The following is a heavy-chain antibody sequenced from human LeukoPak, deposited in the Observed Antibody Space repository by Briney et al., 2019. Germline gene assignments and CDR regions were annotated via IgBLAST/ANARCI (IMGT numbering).Heavy chain of an antibody. J-gene: IGHJ4*02. CDR2: IYYSGTT. CDR3: ARGVYIAAAQYGY. Sequence: SETLSLTCTVSGGSISSYYWSWIRQPPGKGLEWIGYIYYSGTTNYNPSLKSRVPISVDTSKNQFSLKLSSVTAADTAVYYCARGVYIAAAQYGYWGQGTLASVSS. CDR1: GGSISSYY. D-gene: IGHD6-13*01. V-gene: IGHV4-59*01.